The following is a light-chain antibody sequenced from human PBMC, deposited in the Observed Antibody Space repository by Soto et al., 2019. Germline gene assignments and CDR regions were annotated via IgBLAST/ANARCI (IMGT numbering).Light chain of an antibody. Sequence: DIVMTQSPLSLPVTPGEPASISCRSSQSLLHSDVYNRLDWYLQKPGQSPKLLIYLGSNRAPGVPDRFSDSGSGTDFTLTITRVEAEDVGIYYCVQLQGFGQGTRLELK. CDR1: QSLLHSDVYNR. V-gene: IGKV2-28*01. CDR2: LGS. J-gene: IGKJ5*01. CDR3: VQLQG.